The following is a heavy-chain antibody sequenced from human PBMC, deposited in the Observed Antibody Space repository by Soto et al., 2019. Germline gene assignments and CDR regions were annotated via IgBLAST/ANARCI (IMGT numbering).Heavy chain of an antibody. D-gene: IGHD6-6*01. J-gene: IGHJ3*02. CDR2: ISYDGSNK. CDR3: EKDSLAARPYPSAFDI. CDR1: GFTFSSYG. Sequence: QVQLVESGGGVVQPGRSLRLSCAASGFTFSSYGMHWVRQAPGKGLEWVAVISYDGSNKYYADSVKGRFTISRDNSKNTLYLQMNSLRAEVTAVYYCEKDSLAARPYPSAFDIWGQGTMVTVSS. V-gene: IGHV3-30*18.